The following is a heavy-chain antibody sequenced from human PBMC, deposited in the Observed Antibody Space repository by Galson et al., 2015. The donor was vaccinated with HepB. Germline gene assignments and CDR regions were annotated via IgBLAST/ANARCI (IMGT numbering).Heavy chain of an antibody. J-gene: IGHJ3*02. D-gene: IGHD5-24*01. CDR1: GFTFSSYS. Sequence: SLRLSCAASGFTFSSYSMNWVRQAPGKGLEWVSSISSSSSYIYYADSVKGRFTISRDNAKNSLYLQMNSLRAEDTAVYYCAREPEMATITGAFDIWGQGTMVTVSS. CDR2: ISSSSSYI. V-gene: IGHV3-21*01. CDR3: AREPEMATITGAFDI.